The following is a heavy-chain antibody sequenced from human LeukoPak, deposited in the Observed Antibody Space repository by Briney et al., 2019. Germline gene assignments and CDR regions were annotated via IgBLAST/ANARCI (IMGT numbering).Heavy chain of an antibody. V-gene: IGHV1-2*04. CDR1: GYTFTGYY. J-gene: IGHJ3*02. Sequence: ASVKVSCKASGYTFTGYYMHWVRQAPGQGLEWMGWINPNSGGTNYAQKFRGWVTMTRDTSISTAYMELSRLRSDDTAVYYCARHSSRLWFGKWVRGAFDIWGQGTMVTVSS. D-gene: IGHD3-10*01. CDR2: INPNSGGT. CDR3: ARHSSRLWFGKWVRGAFDI.